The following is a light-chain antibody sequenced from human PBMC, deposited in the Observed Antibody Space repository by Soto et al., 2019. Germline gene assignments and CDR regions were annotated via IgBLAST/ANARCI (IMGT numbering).Light chain of an antibody. Sequence: QSVLTQPASVSGSPGQSITISCTGTSSDVGGYNYVSWYQHHPGKAPKFMIYEVSNRPSGVSNRFSGSKSGNTASLTISGLQAEDEATYYCSSYTSSSTLYVFGTGTQLTVL. J-gene: IGLJ1*01. CDR1: SSDVGGYNY. CDR2: EVS. CDR3: SSYTSSSTLYV. V-gene: IGLV2-14*01.